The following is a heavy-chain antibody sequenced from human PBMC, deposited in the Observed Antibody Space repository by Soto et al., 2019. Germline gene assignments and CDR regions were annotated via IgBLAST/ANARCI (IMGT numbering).Heavy chain of an antibody. J-gene: IGHJ4*02. CDR2: INPNSGGT. CDR1: GYTFTGYY. CDR3: ARVIWFGELLGPFDY. D-gene: IGHD3-10*01. V-gene: IGHV1-2*04. Sequence: QVQLVQSGAEVKKPGASVKVSCKASGYTFTGYYMHWVRQAPGQGLEWMGWINPNSGGTNYAQKFQGWVTMTRDRSISTAYMELSRLRSDDTAVYYCARVIWFGELLGPFDYWGQGTLVTVSS.